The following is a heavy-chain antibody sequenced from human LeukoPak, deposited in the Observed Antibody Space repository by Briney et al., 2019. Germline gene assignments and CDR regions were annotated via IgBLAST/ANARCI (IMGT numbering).Heavy chain of an antibody. D-gene: IGHD1-26*01. CDR2: ISGNGGST. CDR1: GFTFSSYY. Sequence: GGSLRLSCAASGFTFSSYYMSWVRQAPGKGLEWVSAISGNGGSTDYADSVKGRFTISRDNSKNTLYLQMNSLRAEDTGVYYCAKDLRGSYGYWGEGTLVTVSS. V-gene: IGHV3-23*01. CDR3: AKDLRGSYGY. J-gene: IGHJ4*02.